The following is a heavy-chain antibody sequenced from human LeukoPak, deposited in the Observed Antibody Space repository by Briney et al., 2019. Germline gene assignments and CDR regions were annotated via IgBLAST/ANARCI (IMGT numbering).Heavy chain of an antibody. CDR1: GFTFSSYS. CDR2: ISGSSSYI. CDR3: ARQSGSYGVYYYYMDV. D-gene: IGHD1-26*01. J-gene: IGHJ6*03. V-gene: IGHV3-21*01. Sequence: GGSLRLSCVASGFTFSSYSMNWVRQAPGKGLEWVSSISGSSSYIYYADSVKGRFTISRDNAKKSLYLQMNTLRAEDTAVYYCARQSGSYGVYYYYMDVWGKGTTVTISS.